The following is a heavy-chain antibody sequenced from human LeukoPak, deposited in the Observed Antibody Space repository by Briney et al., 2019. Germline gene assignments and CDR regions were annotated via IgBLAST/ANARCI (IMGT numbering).Heavy chain of an antibody. D-gene: IGHD3-16*02. CDR1: GFTFDDYA. CDR3: AKDISQYRMKYFDY. J-gene: IGHJ4*02. V-gene: IGHV3-9*01. Sequence: PGGSLRLSCAASGFTFDDYAMHWVRQAPGKGLEWVSGISWNSGSIGYADSVKGRFSISRDNAKNSLYLQMNSLRAEDTALYYCAKDISQYRMKYFDYWGQGTLVTVSS. CDR2: ISWNSGSI.